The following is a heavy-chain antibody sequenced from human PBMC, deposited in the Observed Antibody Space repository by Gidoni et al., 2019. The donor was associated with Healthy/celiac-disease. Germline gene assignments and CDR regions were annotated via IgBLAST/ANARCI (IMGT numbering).Heavy chain of an antibody. Sequence: QVQLVQSGAEVKKPGSLVKVSCKASGGTFSSYAISWVRQAPGQGLEWMGGIIPIFGTANYAQKFQGRVTITADESTSTAYMELSSLRSEDTAVYYCARGVIAARRDYYYYYMDVWGKGTTVTVSS. CDR1: GGTFSSYA. D-gene: IGHD6-6*01. CDR3: ARGVIAARRDYYYYYMDV. CDR2: IIPIFGTA. J-gene: IGHJ6*03. V-gene: IGHV1-69*01.